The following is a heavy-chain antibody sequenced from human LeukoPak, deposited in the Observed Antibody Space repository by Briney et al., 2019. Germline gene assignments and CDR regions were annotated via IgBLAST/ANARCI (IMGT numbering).Heavy chain of an antibody. Sequence: SETLSLTCTVSGGSISSSSSYWVWIRQPPGKGLEWIGTVYYSGSTYYNPSLKSRVTISVDTSRNQFSLKLSSVTAADTAVYYCARDTGPSGTAFDYWGQGTLVTVSS. V-gene: IGHV4-39*07. CDR1: GGSISSSSSY. CDR3: ARDTGPSGTAFDY. CDR2: VYYSGST. J-gene: IGHJ4*02. D-gene: IGHD2-2*01.